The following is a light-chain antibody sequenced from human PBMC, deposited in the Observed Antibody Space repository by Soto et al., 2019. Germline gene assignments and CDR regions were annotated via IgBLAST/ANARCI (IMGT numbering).Light chain of an antibody. V-gene: IGLV2-11*01. J-gene: IGLJ1*01. Sequence: QCVLTQPRSVSGSPGQSVAISCTGTSSDVGNYLYLSWYQQHPGKAPKLMIYDINKRPSGVPGRFSGSKSGNTASLTISGLQAEDEADYYCCSYAGRYTYVFGTGTKVTV. CDR1: SSDVGNYLY. CDR3: CSYAGRYTYV. CDR2: DIN.